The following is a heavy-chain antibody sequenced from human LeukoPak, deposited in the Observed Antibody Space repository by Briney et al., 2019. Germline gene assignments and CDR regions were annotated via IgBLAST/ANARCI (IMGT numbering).Heavy chain of an antibody. V-gene: IGHV5-51*01. J-gene: IGHJ4*02. CDR3: ARTITMVRGVFDY. CDR2: IYPGDSDT. Sequence: GESLKISCKGSGYSFTSYWIGWVRQMPGKGLEWMGIIYPGDSDTRYSPSFQGQVTISADKSISTAYLQWSSLKGSDTAMYYCARTITMVRGVFDYWGQGTLVTVSS. CDR1: GYSFTSYW. D-gene: IGHD3-10*01.